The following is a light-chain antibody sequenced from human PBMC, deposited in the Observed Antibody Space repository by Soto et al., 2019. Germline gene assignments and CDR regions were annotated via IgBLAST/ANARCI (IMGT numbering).Light chain of an antibody. CDR2: GTS. CDR3: QQYGSPPTWT. Sequence: EIVLTQSPGTLPLYPGERASLSSRASQSVSSSYLAWYQQKERQRTRLLMYGTSRRATGTPDRFSGSGSGTDFTLTISRLETEDFAVYYCQQYGSPPTWTFGQGTKVDIK. J-gene: IGKJ1*01. CDR1: QSVSSSY. V-gene: IGKV3-20*01.